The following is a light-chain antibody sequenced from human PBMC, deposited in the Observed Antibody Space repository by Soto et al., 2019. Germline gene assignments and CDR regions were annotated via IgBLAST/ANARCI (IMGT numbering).Light chain of an antibody. V-gene: IGKV1-33*01. CDR3: QQYDNLYT. J-gene: IGKJ2*01. CDR2: TSS. Sequence: IAMTQSPASLSASVGDRVTITCRASQTIATYLNWFQHKSGRAPKLLIYTSSSVNSGVSSRFRGSGSGTDFTLTISSLQPEDIATYYCQQYDNLYTFGQGTKLEIK. CDR1: QTIATY.